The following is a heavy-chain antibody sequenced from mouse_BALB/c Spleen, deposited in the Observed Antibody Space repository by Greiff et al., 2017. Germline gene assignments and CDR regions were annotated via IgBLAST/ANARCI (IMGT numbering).Heavy chain of an antibody. CDR2: IWAGGST. CDR1: GFSLTSYG. D-gene: IGHD2-4*01. Sequence: QVQLKESGPGLVAPSQSLSITCTVSGFSLTSYGVHWVRQPPGKGLEWLGVIWAGGSTNYNSALMSRLSISKDNSKSQVFLKMNSLQTDDTAMYYCARDLYDYDAWFAYWGQGTLVTVSA. V-gene: IGHV2-9*02. CDR3: ARDLYDYDAWFAY. J-gene: IGHJ3*01.